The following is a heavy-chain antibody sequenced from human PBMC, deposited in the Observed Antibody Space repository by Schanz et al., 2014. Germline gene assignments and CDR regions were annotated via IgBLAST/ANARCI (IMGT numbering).Heavy chain of an antibody. CDR1: GFTFSSYA. Sequence: EVHLLDSGGGLVQPGGSLRLSCAASGFTFSSYAMSWVRQAPGKGLEWVSVISASGGDTYYADSVKGRFTISRDNSKNTLYLQMNSLRAEDTAVYYCLAPDYGMDVWGQGTTVTVSS. CDR2: ISASGGDT. J-gene: IGHJ6*02. V-gene: IGHV3-23*01. CDR3: LAPDYGMDV.